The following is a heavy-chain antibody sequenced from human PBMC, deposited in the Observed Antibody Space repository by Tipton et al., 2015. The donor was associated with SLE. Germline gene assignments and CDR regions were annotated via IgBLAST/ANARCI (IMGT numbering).Heavy chain of an antibody. J-gene: IGHJ4*02. CDR1: DYTFTSYG. CDR2: INTNNDKT. Sequence: QVQLVQSGAEVKKPGASVKVSCKASDYTFTSYGISWVRQAPGQGLEWMGWINTNNDKTNYAQKLQGRVTMTTDTSTSTAYMELRNLRSEDTAMYYCARGGKWELTRSFVYWGQGTLVTVSS. V-gene: IGHV1-18*01. D-gene: IGHD1-26*01. CDR3: ARGGKWELTRSFVY.